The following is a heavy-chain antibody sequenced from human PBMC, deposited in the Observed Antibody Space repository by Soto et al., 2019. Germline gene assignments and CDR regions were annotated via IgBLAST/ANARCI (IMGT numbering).Heavy chain of an antibody. CDR1: GITFSSYG. V-gene: IGHV3-33*01. Sequence: QVQLVESGGGVVQPGRSLRLSCAASGITFSSYGMHWVRQAPGKGLEWVAVIWYDGSNKYYADSVKGRFTISRDNSKNTLYLQMNSLRAEDTAVYYCARDARAYDILTGYGGGVFDYWGQGTLVTVSS. J-gene: IGHJ4*02. D-gene: IGHD3-9*01. CDR2: IWYDGSNK. CDR3: ARDARAYDILTGYGGGVFDY.